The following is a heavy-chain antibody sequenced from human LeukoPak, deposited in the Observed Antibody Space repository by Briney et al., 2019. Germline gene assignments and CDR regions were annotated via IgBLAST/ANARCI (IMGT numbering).Heavy chain of an antibody. CDR1: GFTFSSYA. V-gene: IGHV3-23*01. J-gene: IGHJ4*02. Sequence: GGSLRLSCAASGFTFSSYAMSWVRQAPGKGLEWVSAISGSGGSTYYADSVKGRSTISRDNSKNTLYLQMNSLRAEDTAVYYCAKDREYYDSSGYLPLCDYWGQGTLVTVSS. CDR3: AKDREYYDSSGYLPLCDY. D-gene: IGHD3-22*01. CDR2: ISGSGGST.